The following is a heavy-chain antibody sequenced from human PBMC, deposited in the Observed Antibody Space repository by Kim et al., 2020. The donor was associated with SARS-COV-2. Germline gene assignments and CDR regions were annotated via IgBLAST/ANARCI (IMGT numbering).Heavy chain of an antibody. J-gene: IGHJ4*02. CDR3: ARDLLSPLGLQLRPILGY. V-gene: IGHV3-11*01. CDR1: GFTFSDYY. CDR2: ISSSGSTI. Sequence: GGSLRLSCAASGFTFSDYYMSWIRQAPGKGLEWVSYISSSGSTIYYADSVKGRFTISRDNAKNSLYLQMNSLRAEDTAVYYCARDLLSPLGLQLRPILGYWGQGTLVTVSS. D-gene: IGHD5-12*01.